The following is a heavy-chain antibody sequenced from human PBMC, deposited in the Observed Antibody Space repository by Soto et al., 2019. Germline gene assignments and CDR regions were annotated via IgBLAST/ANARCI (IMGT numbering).Heavy chain of an antibody. Sequence: QVQLVESGGGVVQPGTSLTLSCATSGFTFSSHGMHWVRQAPGKGLEWVAVIWYDGSNKYYADSVKGRFTISRDNSKNTLYLQLNSLRAEDTAVYYCARERLQGGDLDYWGQGTLVTVSS. J-gene: IGHJ4*02. V-gene: IGHV3-33*01. D-gene: IGHD2-21*02. CDR2: IWYDGSNK. CDR3: ARERLQGGDLDY. CDR1: GFTFSSHG.